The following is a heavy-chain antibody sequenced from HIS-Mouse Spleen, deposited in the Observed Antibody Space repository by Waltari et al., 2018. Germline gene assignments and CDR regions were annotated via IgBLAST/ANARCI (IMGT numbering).Heavy chain of an antibody. V-gene: IGHV1-2*02. CDR2: INPISGGT. CDR1: GYTFTGYY. J-gene: IGHJ3*02. Sequence: QVQLVQSGAEVKKPGASVKVSCKASGYTFTGYYMHWVRQAPGQGFAWRGWINPISGGTHYAQKFQGRVTMTRDTCISTAYMELSRLRSDDTAVYYCAGDSPTQLGGDAFDIWGQGTMVTVSS. D-gene: IGHD3-10*01. CDR3: AGDSPTQLGGDAFDI.